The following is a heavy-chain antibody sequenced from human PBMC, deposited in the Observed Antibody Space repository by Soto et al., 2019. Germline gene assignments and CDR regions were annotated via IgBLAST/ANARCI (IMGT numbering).Heavy chain of an antibody. CDR3: ASGRYDASGYFDY. CDR2: VSAYNGDT. V-gene: IGHV1-18*04. Sequence: QVQLVQSGTEVKVPGASVKVSCKASGYTFTTSGISWVRQAPGQGLEWIGWVSAYNGDTHYAQNLQGRVTVTTDTSTSTAYMELRSLRPDDTAVYYCASGRYDASGYFDYWGQGTLVTVSS. D-gene: IGHD3-22*01. CDR1: GYTFTTSG. J-gene: IGHJ4*02.